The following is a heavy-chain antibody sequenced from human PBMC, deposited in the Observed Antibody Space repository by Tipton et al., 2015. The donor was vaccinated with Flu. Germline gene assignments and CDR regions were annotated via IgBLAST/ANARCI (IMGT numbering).Heavy chain of an antibody. CDR3: ARRDYSNYVSEPKHWFDP. CDR1: GYSIRSSNYY. CDR2: IFHSGNS. D-gene: IGHD4-11*01. V-gene: IGHV4-38-2*01. Sequence: TLSLTCAVSGYSIRSSNYYWGWIRQPPGKGLEWIGNIFHSGNSYHNPSLKSRVTMSVETSKNQFSLKFSSVTAADTAVYYCARRDYSNYVSEPKHWFDPWRQGTLVTVSS. J-gene: IGHJ5*02.